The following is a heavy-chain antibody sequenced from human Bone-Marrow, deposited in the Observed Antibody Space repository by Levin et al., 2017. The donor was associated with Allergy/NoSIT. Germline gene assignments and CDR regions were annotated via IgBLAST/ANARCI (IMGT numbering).Heavy chain of an antibody. D-gene: IGHD1-1*01. V-gene: IGHV3-33*08. Sequence: GGSLRLSCAASGFPFSSSWMHWIRQAPGKGLEWVALIWYDGSNKYHGDSVKGRFTISRDNSKNMLYLQMNSLRAEDTAVYYCTRSTGDQGHAFDIWGQGTTVTVSS. CDR3: TRSTGDQGHAFDI. CDR2: IWYDGSNK. J-gene: IGHJ3*02. CDR1: GFPFSSSW.